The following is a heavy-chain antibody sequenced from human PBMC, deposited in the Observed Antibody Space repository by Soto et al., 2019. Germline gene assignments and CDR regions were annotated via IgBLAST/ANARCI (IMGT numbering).Heavy chain of an antibody. CDR1: GFIFSNYW. Sequence: EVQLVESGGGLVQPGGSLRLSCAASGFIFSNYWMNWVRQAPGKGLEWVASIKGDGTTKYYVDSVKGRFTISRDNAHNSVFLQMNSLRSEDTAIDYCAIDPGEDSDHCNYFESWGQGTLVTVST. CDR2: IKGDGTTK. J-gene: IGHJ4*02. V-gene: IGHV3-7*05. D-gene: IGHD2-21*01. CDR3: AIDPGEDSDHCNYFES.